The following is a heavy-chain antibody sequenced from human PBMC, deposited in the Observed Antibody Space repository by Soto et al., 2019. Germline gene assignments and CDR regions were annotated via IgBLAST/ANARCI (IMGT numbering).Heavy chain of an antibody. CDR2: IDPSDSYT. Sequence: PRESRKISCKGSGYSFTSYWISWVRQMPGKGLEWMGRIDPSDSYTNYSPSFQGHVTISADKSISTAYLQWSSLKASDTAMYYCARHNSSGLPHEWSYYSYGMDVCFQVTTLTVS. D-gene: IGHD6-19*01. V-gene: IGHV5-10-1*01. CDR1: GYSFTSYW. CDR3: ARHNSSGLPHEWSYYSYGMDV. J-gene: IGHJ6*02.